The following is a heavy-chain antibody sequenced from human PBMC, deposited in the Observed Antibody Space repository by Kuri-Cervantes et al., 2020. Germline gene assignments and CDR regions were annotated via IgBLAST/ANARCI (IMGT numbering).Heavy chain of an antibody. V-gene: IGHV3-53*05. CDR3: ARDGGWTHSGYDYGHFDS. Sequence: GEALKTPCAASGFTVSSNYMRRVRQAPGKGLECVSVIYSGDSTYYAGPVTGRVTISRDNSKNTLYLQMNSLRAEDTAAYYCARDGGWTHSGYDYGHFDSWGQGTLVTVSS. J-gene: IGHJ4*01. CDR2: IYSGDST. CDR1: GFTVSSNY. D-gene: IGHD5-12*01.